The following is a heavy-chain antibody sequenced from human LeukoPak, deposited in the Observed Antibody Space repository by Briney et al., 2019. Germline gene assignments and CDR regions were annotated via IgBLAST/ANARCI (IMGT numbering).Heavy chain of an antibody. V-gene: IGHV3-33*08. CDR2: IWYDGSNK. Sequence: AGGSLRLSCAASGFTFSSFSMNWVRQAPGKGLEWVAVIWYDGSNKYYADSVKGRFTISRDNSKNTLYLQMNSLRAEDTAVYYCARQSSATIVSAFAFWGQGTMVTVSS. CDR1: GFTFSSFS. CDR3: ARQSSATIVSAFAF. J-gene: IGHJ3*01. D-gene: IGHD2-15*01.